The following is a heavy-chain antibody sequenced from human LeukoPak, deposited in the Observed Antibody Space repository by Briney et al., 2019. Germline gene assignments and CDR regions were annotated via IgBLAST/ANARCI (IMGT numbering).Heavy chain of an antibody. CDR1: GFTFSSYW. D-gene: IGHD6-13*01. CDR2: IKQDGSDK. V-gene: IGHV3-7*01. Sequence: GGSLRLSCAASGFTFSSYWMTWVRQAPGKGLEWVANIKQDGSDKYYMDSVRGRFTISRDNGKNSLYLQMNSLRVEDTAVYYCARDVEMYSSTWSDAFDIWGQGTMVTVSS. J-gene: IGHJ3*02. CDR3: ARDVEMYSSTWSDAFDI.